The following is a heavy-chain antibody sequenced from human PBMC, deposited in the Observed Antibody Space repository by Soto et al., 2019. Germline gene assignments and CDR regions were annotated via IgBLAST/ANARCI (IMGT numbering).Heavy chain of an antibody. CDR3: ARGPPLGY. J-gene: IGHJ4*02. CDR1: GGSISSHY. CDR2: IYYSRIT. V-gene: IGHV4-59*11. Sequence: SETLSHTCTVAGGSISSHYGRWTRQRRGTGVESIGYIYYSRITNYNPSIKSRVTISVDTSKNQCSLKLSSVTAADAAVYYCARGPPLGYWGQGTLVTVSS.